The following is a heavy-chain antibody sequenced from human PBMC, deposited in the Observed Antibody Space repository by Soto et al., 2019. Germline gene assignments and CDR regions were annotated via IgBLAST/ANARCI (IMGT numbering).Heavy chain of an antibody. CDR2: IYYSGST. CDR1: GCSISSGGYY. CDR3: ARGGGSYYKYWFDP. D-gene: IGHD1-26*01. V-gene: IGHV4-31*03. J-gene: IGHJ5*02. Sequence: SETLSLTCTVSGCSISSGGYYWSWIRQHPGKGLEWIGYIYYSGSTYYNPSLKSRVTISVDTSKNQFSLKLSSVTAADTAVYYCARGGGSYYKYWFDPWGQGTLVTVSS.